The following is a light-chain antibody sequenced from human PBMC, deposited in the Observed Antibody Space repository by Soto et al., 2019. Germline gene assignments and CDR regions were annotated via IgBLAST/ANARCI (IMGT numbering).Light chain of an antibody. Sequence: EIVLTQSPGTLSLSPGERATLSCRASQDVSSNSLAWYRQKPGQAPRLLIYGASSRATGIPDRFSGSESGTDFTLTISRLEPEDFAVYFCQQYVNSLWTFGQGTKVEIK. CDR1: QDVSSNS. J-gene: IGKJ1*01. CDR3: QQYVNSLWT. CDR2: GAS. V-gene: IGKV3-20*01.